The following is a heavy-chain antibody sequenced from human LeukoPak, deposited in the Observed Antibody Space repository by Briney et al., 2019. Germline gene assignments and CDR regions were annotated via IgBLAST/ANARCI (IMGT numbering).Heavy chain of an antibody. D-gene: IGHD6-19*01. CDR2: ISSSGGST. Sequence: PGGSLRLSSAASGFTFNSYAMYWVRQAPGRGLEWVSAISSSGGSTYYTDSVKGRFTISRENSKNTLSLRMNSLRAEDTAIYYCAKARAVTGSSYFDYWGQGSLVTVSS. CDR3: AKARAVTGSSYFDY. J-gene: IGHJ4*02. V-gene: IGHV3-23*01. CDR1: GFTFNSYA.